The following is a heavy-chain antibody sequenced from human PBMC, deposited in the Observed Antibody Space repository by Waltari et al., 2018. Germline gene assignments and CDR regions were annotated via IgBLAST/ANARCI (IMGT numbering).Heavy chain of an antibody. CDR1: GGSITSSSHY. V-gene: IGHV4-39*01. J-gene: IGHJ6*02. CDR2: IYYTGST. Sequence: TCTVSGGSITSSSHYWGWIRQPPGRALEWIGSIYYTGSTDYKASLKSRVTISVEKSKNQFSLNLRSVTATDTAVYYCASGVYSDVFWSGYDIGGYYGMDVWGQGTTVTVSS. D-gene: IGHD3-3*01. CDR3: ASGVYSDVFWSGYDIGGYYGMDV.